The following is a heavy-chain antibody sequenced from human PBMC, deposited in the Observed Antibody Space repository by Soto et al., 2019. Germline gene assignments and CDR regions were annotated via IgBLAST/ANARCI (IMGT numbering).Heavy chain of an antibody. CDR3: ARARRDGYNWDYYYGMDV. CDR1: RFTVSSNY. Sequence: GGSLRLSCAASRFTVSSNYMSWVRQAPGKGLEWVSVIYSGGSTYYADFVKGRFTISRDNSKNTLYLQMNSLRAEDTAVYYCARARRDGYNWDYYYGMDVWGQGTTFTVSS. CDR2: IYSGGST. V-gene: IGHV3-53*01. D-gene: IGHD5-12*01. J-gene: IGHJ6*02.